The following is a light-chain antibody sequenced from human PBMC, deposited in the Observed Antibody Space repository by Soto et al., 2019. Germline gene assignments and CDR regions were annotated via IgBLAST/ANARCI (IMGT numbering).Light chain of an antibody. CDR2: AAS. CDR1: QGIGDY. V-gene: IGKV1-27*01. CDR3: QKYNSAPLT. J-gene: IGKJ4*01. Sequence: DIQMTQSPSSLSASLGDRVTITCRASQGIGDYLAWFQQKPGNVPKLLIYAASTLQSGVPSRFSGSGSGTDFTLTISSLQPEDVATYYCQKYNSAPLTCGGGTKVEIK.